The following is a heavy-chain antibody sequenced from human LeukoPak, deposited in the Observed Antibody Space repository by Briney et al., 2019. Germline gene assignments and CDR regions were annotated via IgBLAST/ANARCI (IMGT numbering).Heavy chain of an antibody. Sequence: SETLSLTCTDYWSWIRQPPEKGLEWIGNVYHSGGTNYNPSLKSRVTISVDTSKNQFSLRLTSVTAADTAVYYCARVTPSFAHNWFDPWGQGTLVTVSS. CDR1: Y. J-gene: IGHJ5*02. V-gene: IGHV4-59*12. D-gene: IGHD3-10*01. CDR2: VYHSGGT. CDR3: ARVTPSFAHNWFDP.